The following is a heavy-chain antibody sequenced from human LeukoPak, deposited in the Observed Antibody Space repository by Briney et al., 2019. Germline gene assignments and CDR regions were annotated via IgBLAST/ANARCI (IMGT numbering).Heavy chain of an antibody. J-gene: IGHJ3*01. CDR2: IKGSGSFT. V-gene: IGHV3-23*01. CDR1: GFTFSNYA. D-gene: IGHD4-17*01. Sequence: GGSLRLSCAGSGFTFSNYALIWVRQAPGRGLEWVSAIKGSGSFTKYADSVTGRFTISRDNSKNMLYLQMSSLTADDTAIYYCARGPNGDYIGAFDFGGQGTMVTVSS. CDR3: ARGPNGDYIGAFDF.